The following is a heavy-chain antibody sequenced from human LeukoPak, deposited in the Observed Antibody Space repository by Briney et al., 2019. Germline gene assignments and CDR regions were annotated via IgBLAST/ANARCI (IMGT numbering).Heavy chain of an antibody. CDR1: GYTFTSNG. Sequence: ASVKVSCKASGYTFTSNGISWVRQAPGQGLEWMGWISAYNGNTNFGQKFQGRVTMTTDTSTSTAYMELRSLRSDDTAVYYCAKAFPVRLMRDAFDIWGQGTMVTVSS. V-gene: IGHV1-18*01. CDR2: ISAYNGNT. D-gene: IGHD3-3*02. CDR3: AKAFPVRLMRDAFDI. J-gene: IGHJ3*02.